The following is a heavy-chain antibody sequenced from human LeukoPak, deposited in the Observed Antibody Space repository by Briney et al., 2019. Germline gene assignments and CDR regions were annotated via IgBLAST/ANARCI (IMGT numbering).Heavy chain of an antibody. Sequence: QPGGSLRLSCEASGLPFSSYGMHWVRQAPGKGLEWVAVLSYDGSNENYVDSVKGRFTISRDNSKNTLYLLMNSLRAEDTAVYYCAKDPLEVTVVTNTYGMDVWGQGTSVIVSS. CDR2: LSYDGSNE. D-gene: IGHD4-23*01. CDR1: GLPFSSYG. CDR3: AKDPLEVTVVTNTYGMDV. V-gene: IGHV3-30*18. J-gene: IGHJ6*02.